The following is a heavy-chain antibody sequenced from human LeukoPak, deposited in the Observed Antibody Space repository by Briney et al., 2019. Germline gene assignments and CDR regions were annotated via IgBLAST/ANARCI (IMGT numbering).Heavy chain of an antibody. Sequence: ASVKVSCKASGYTFTSYDINWVRQATGQGLEWMGWMNPNSGNTGYAQKFQGRVTMTSITSISTAYMELSSLRSEDTALYYCARGGSGWYDWFDPWGQGTLVTVSS. CDR3: ARGGSGWYDWFDP. CDR2: MNPNSGNT. V-gene: IGHV1-8*01. J-gene: IGHJ5*02. D-gene: IGHD6-19*01. CDR1: GYTFTSYD.